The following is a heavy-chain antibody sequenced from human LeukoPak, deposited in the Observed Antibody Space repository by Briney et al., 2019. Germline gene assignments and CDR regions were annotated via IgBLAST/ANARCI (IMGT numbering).Heavy chain of an antibody. Sequence: GGSLRLSCAASGFTFSSYSMNWVRQAPGQGLEWVSYISNSGDTIYYADSVKGRFTISRDNAKNSLYLQMNSLRDKDTAVYYCARDPAYDGYYFDYWGEGTLVTVSS. CDR2: ISNSGDTI. V-gene: IGHV3-48*02. CDR3: ARDPAYDGYYFDY. CDR1: GFTFSSYS. D-gene: IGHD5-12*01. J-gene: IGHJ4*02.